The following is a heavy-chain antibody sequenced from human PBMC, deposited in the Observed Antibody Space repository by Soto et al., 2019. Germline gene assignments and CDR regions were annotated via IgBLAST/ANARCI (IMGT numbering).Heavy chain of an antibody. CDR2: IYPGDSDT. Sequence: GESLKISCKGSGYSFTSYWIGWVRQMPGKGLEWMGIIYPGDSDTRYSPSFQGQVTISADKSISTAYLQWSSLKASDTAMYYCARQQGRNSRSYYFDYWGQGTLVTVSS. V-gene: IGHV5-51*01. J-gene: IGHJ4*02. CDR1: GYSFTSYW. D-gene: IGHD1-7*01. CDR3: ARQQGRNSRSYYFDY.